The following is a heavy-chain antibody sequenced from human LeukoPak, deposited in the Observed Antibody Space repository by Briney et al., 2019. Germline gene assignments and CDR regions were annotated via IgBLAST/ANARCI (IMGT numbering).Heavy chain of an antibody. D-gene: IGHD1-26*01. CDR2: IRYDGNNK. V-gene: IGHV3-30*02. Sequence: GGSLRLSCAASGFTFSSYGMHWVHQAPGKGLEWVAFIRYDGNNKYYADFVKGRFTISRDNSKNTLYLQMNSLRGEDTAVYYCAKGSPTIDYWGQGTLVTVSS. CDR1: GFTFSSYG. CDR3: AKGSPTIDY. J-gene: IGHJ4*02.